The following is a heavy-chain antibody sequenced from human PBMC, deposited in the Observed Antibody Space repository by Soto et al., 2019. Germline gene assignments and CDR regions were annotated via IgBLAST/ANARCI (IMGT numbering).Heavy chain of an antibody. J-gene: IGHJ4*02. CDR1: GFTFSSYA. Sequence: EVQLLESGGGLVQPGGSLRLSCAASGFTFSSYAMSWVRQAPGKGLEGVSAISGGGGSTYYADSVKGRFTISTDNSKNTLYLQMNSLRAEDKAVYYCAAPVRFLEWLPITLNYWGQGTLVTVSS. CDR2: ISGGGGST. D-gene: IGHD3-3*01. CDR3: AAPVRFLEWLPITLNY. V-gene: IGHV3-23*01.